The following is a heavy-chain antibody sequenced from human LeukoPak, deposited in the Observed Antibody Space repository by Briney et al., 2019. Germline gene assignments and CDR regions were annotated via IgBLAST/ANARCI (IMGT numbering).Heavy chain of an antibody. CDR3: AKSEGYSSSPIDY. V-gene: IGHV3-9*01. CDR1: GFTFDDYA. Sequence: PGRSLRLSCAASGFTFDDYAMHWVRQAPGKGLEWVSGISWNSGSIGYADSVKGRFTISRDNAKNSLYLQMNSLRAEDTALYYCAKSEGYSSSPIDYWGQGTLVTVSS. J-gene: IGHJ4*02. CDR2: ISWNSGSI. D-gene: IGHD6-6*01.